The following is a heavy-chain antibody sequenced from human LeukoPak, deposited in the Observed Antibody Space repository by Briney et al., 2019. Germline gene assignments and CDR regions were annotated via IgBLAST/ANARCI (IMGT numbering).Heavy chain of an antibody. D-gene: IGHD6-19*01. CDR3: ASSYSSGWNVLQGDAFDI. J-gene: IGHJ3*02. Sequence: GESLKISCKGSGYSFTSYWIGWVRQMPGKGLEWMGIIYPGDSDTRYSPSFQGQVTISADKSISTAYLQWSSLKASDTAMYYCASSYSSGWNVLQGDAFDIWGQGTMVTVSS. V-gene: IGHV5-51*01. CDR1: GYSFTSYW. CDR2: IYPGDSDT.